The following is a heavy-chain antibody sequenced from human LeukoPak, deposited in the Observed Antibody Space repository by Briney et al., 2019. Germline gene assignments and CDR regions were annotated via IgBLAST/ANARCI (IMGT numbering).Heavy chain of an antibody. Sequence: ASVKVSCKASGYTFTSYGISWVRQAPGQGLEWMGWISAYNGNTNYAQKLQCRVTMTTDTSTRTAYMELRSLRSDDTAVYYCAREATVDFNWFDPWGQGTLVTVSS. CDR3: AREATVDFNWFDP. J-gene: IGHJ5*02. CDR1: GYTFTSYG. CDR2: ISAYNGNT. V-gene: IGHV1-18*01. D-gene: IGHD4-23*01.